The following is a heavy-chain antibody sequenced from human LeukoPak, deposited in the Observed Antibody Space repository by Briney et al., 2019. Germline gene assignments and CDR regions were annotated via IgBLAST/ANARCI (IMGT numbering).Heavy chain of an antibody. Sequence: SETLSLTCTVSGGSINNYYWSWIRQPPGKGLEWIGYIYYSGSTNYNPSLKSRVTISVDMSKNQFSLELSSVTAADTAVYYCARASSGSYYQLYYFDYWGQGTLVTVSS. CDR2: IYYSGST. CDR3: ARASSGSYYQLYYFDY. CDR1: GGSINNYY. J-gene: IGHJ4*02. V-gene: IGHV4-59*01. D-gene: IGHD1-26*01.